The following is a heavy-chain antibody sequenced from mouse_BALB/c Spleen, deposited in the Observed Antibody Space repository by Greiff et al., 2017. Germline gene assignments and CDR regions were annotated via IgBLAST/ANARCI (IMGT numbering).Heavy chain of an antibody. Sequence: QVQLQQSGAELVKPGASVTMSCTAFGYTFTTYPLAWMKQNHGKSLVWIGNFHPYNDVTKYNEKFKGKAKLTVEQSSSTVYLELSRLTSDDSAVYYGARGGYDYALAYWGQGTLVTVAA. J-gene: IGHJ3*01. CDR3: ARGGYDYALAY. CDR1: GYTFTTYP. CDR2: FHPYNDVT. D-gene: IGHD2-4*01. V-gene: IGHV1-47*01.